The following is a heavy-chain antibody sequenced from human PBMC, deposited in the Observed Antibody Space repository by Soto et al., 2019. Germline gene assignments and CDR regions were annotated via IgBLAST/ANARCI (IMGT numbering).Heavy chain of an antibody. D-gene: IGHD3-22*01. J-gene: IGHJ3*02. Sequence: EVQLLESGGGLVQPGGSLRLSCAASGFTFSTYAMNWVRQAPGKGLEWVSTISGRGGNTYYADSVKGRFTISRDNSKNTVYLQVSSLRAEDTAVYYCAKDRAAHYYDSSGYYHDAFDIWGQGTMVTVSS. V-gene: IGHV3-23*01. CDR1: GFTFSTYA. CDR3: AKDRAAHYYDSSGYYHDAFDI. CDR2: ISGRGGNT.